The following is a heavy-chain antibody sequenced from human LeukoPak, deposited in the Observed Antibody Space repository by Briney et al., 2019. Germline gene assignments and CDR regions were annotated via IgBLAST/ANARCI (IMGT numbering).Heavy chain of an antibody. Sequence: GGSLRLSCAASGFSVINAWMSWVRQAPGQGLEWVGRIKSRADGGTTGYAAPVEGRFSISRDDSENTLYLQMNSLQIDDTALYYCLIFLWRWGQGTLVTLSS. V-gene: IGHV3-15*05. CDR2: IKSRADGGTT. CDR1: GFSVINAW. D-gene: IGHD3-3*01. J-gene: IGHJ4*02. CDR3: LIFLWR.